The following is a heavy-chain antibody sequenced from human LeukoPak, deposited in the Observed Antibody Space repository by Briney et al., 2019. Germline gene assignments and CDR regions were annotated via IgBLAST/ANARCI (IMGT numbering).Heavy chain of an antibody. J-gene: IGHJ4*02. Sequence: PGGSLRLSCAASGFTFSSYGMHWVRQAPGKGLEWVAVISYDGSNKYYADSVKGRFTISRDNSKNTLYLQMNSLRAEDTAVYYCAKDSGSYFTATGYWGQGTLVTVSS. CDR2: ISYDGSNK. CDR3: AKDSGSYFTATGY. V-gene: IGHV3-30*18. CDR1: GFTFSSYG. D-gene: IGHD1-26*01.